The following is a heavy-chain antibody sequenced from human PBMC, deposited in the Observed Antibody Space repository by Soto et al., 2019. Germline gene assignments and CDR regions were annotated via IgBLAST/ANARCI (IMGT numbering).Heavy chain of an antibody. CDR3: ARVGYCSGGSCYSESYYYYYGMDV. V-gene: IGHV4-59*01. D-gene: IGHD2-15*01. CDR1: GGSISSYY. CDR2: IYYSGST. J-gene: IGHJ6*02. Sequence: ETLSLTCTVSGGSISSYYWSWIRQPPGKGLEWIGYIYYSGSTNYNPSLKSRVTISVDTSKNQFSLKLSSVTAADTAVYYCARVGYCSGGSCYSESYYYYYGMDVWGQGTTVTVSS.